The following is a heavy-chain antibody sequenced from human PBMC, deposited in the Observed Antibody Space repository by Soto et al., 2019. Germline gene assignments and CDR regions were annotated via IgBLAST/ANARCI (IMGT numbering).Heavy chain of an antibody. J-gene: IGHJ4*02. V-gene: IGHV4-39*01. CDR3: ASISWYRNLDFDY. CDR1: GGSISSSSYY. CDR2: IYYSGST. Sequence: QLQLQESGPGLVKPSETLSLTCTVSGGSISSSSYYWGWIRQPPGKGLEWIGSIYYSGSTYYNPSLKSRVTLSVDTSKHPFSLNLRSVTAADTAVYSCASISWYRNLDFDYWGQGTLVTVSS. D-gene: IGHD6-13*01.